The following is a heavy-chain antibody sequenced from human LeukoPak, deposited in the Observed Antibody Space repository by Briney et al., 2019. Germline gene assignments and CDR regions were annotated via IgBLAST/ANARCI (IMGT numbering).Heavy chain of an antibody. CDR2: IYSDGTT. CDR3: ARAQAGTFSRFDP. J-gene: IGHJ5*02. Sequence: SETLSLTCTVSGGSISGYHWSWIRRAAGKGLEWIGRIYSDGTTSYNTSLKSRIIMSADTSKNRLSLKLTSVTAADTALYYCARAQAGTFSRFDPWGQGTLVTVSS. D-gene: IGHD6-19*01. CDR1: GGSISGYH. V-gene: IGHV4-4*07.